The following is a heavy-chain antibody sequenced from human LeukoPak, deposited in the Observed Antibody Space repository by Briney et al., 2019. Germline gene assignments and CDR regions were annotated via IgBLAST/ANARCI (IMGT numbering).Heavy chain of an antibody. J-gene: IGHJ4*02. Sequence: PSETLSLTCTVSGGSISSYNWGWIRQPPGKGLEWIGYIYHSGSTNYNPSLKSRVTISLDTSKNQFSLKLSSVTAADTAVYYCARLIRVPADYFDYWGQGTLVTVSS. CDR3: ARLIRVPADYFDY. D-gene: IGHD2-2*01. CDR1: GGSISSYN. V-gene: IGHV4-59*01. CDR2: IYHSGST.